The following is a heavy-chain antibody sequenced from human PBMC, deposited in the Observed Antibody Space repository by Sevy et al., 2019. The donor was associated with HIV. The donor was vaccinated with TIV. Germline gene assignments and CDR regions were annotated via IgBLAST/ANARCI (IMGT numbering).Heavy chain of an antibody. CDR2: ISYDRSND. D-gene: IGHD1-1*01. CDR1: GFTFSAFS. CDR3: ALERLSSNVAEYFQN. Sequence: GGSLRLSCAASGFTFSAFSMHWVRQAPCKGLEWVATISYDRSNDHYADSVKGRFTISRDNSKSSLYLQMNSLRGEDTAVYYCALERLSSNVAEYFQNWGQGTLVTVSS. V-gene: IGHV3-30-3*01. J-gene: IGHJ1*01.